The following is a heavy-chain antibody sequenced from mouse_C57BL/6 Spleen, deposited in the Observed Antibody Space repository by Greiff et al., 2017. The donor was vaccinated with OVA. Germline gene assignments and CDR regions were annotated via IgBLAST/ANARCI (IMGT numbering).Heavy chain of an antibody. CDR3: ARSPYYGSSYYFDY. D-gene: IGHD1-1*01. J-gene: IGHJ2*01. CDR2: IHPNSGST. CDR1: GYTFTSYW. Sequence: QVQLQQPGAELVKPGASVKLSCKASGYTFTSYWMHWVKQRPGQGLEWIGMIHPNSGSTNYNEKFKSKATLTVDKSSSTAYMQLSSLTSEDSAVYYCARSPYYGSSYYFDYWGQGTTLTVSS. V-gene: IGHV1-64*01.